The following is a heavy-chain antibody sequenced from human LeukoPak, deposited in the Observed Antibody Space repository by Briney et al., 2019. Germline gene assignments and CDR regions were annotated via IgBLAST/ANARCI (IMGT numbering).Heavy chain of an antibody. CDR1: GSTFSSCT. D-gene: IGHD1-26*01. Sequence: GGSLRLSCPASGSTFSSCTMRWVRQAPEKGLEWVSSVCGGTGATYYADSVKGRFTITRDISKNTLYLQMNSLRAEDTAVYYCAKGTTGAARGIDYWGQGALVTVSS. V-gene: IGHV3-23*01. CDR2: VCGGTGAT. CDR3: AKGTTGAARGIDY. J-gene: IGHJ4*02.